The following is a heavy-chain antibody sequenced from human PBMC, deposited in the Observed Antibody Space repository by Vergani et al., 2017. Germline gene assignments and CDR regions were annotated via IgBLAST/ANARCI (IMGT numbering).Heavy chain of an antibody. CDR3: ARGGSIAAPSYLYYFYMDV. D-gene: IGHD6-6*01. J-gene: IGHJ6*03. CDR2: ISGYDGKT. Sequence: QVQLMQSGAEVKKPGSSMKVSCKASGGTFSSNAINWVRQAPGQGLEWLGWISGYDGKTKYVEKLQGRITVTIDTSTNSAYMELRGLRSDDTAVYYCARGGSIAAPSYLYYFYMDVWGKGTSVTVSS. V-gene: IGHV1-18*01. CDR1: GGTFSSNA.